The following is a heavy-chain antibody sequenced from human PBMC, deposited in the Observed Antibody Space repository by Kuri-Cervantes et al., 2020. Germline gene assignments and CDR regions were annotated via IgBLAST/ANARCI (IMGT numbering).Heavy chain of an antibody. V-gene: IGHV1-69*02. Sequence: SVKVSCKASGGTFSSYTISWVRQAPGQGLEWMGRITPILGIANYAQKFQGRVTITADKSTSTAYMELSSLRSEDTAVYYCAYHSEEQLVAYYYYYGMDVWGQGTAVTVSS. CDR1: GGTFSSYT. D-gene: IGHD6-13*01. J-gene: IGHJ6*02. CDR3: AYHSEEQLVAYYYYYGMDV. CDR2: ITPILGIA.